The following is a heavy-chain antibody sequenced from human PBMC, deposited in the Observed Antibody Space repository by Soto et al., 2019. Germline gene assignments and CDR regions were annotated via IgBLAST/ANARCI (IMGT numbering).Heavy chain of an antibody. CDR3: ARGGRDPTYYDFWSGPRGMDV. J-gene: IGHJ6*02. CDR2: IIPIFGTA. Sequence: QVQLVQSGAEVKKPGSSVKVSCKASGGTFSSYAISWVRQAPGQGLEWMGGIIPIFGTANYAQKFQGRVTITADESTSTAYMELSSLRSEDTAAYYCARGGRDPTYYDFWSGPRGMDVWGQGTTVTVSS. V-gene: IGHV1-69*01. D-gene: IGHD3-3*01. CDR1: GGTFSSYA.